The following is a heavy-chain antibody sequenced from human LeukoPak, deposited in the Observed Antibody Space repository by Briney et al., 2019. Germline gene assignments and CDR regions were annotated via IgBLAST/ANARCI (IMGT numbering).Heavy chain of an antibody. Sequence: GGSLRLSCAASGFTFSDYYMSWLRQAPGKGLEWVSYISSSGSTIYYADSVKGRFTISRDNAKNSLYLQMNSLRAEDTAVYYCARDLKAAMVSYYYYMDVWGKGTTVTVSS. CDR1: GFTFSDYY. D-gene: IGHD5-18*01. CDR2: ISSSGSTI. J-gene: IGHJ6*03. V-gene: IGHV3-11*01. CDR3: ARDLKAAMVSYYYYMDV.